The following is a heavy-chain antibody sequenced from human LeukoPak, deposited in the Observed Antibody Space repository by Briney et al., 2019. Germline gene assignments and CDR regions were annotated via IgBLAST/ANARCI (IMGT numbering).Heavy chain of an antibody. J-gene: IGHJ6*02. D-gene: IGHD5-18*01. CDR2: IKSKTDGGTT. CDR1: GFTFSSYG. Sequence: GGSLRLSCAASGFTFSSYGMNWVRQAPGKGLEWVGRIKSKTDGGTTDYAAPVKGRFTISRDDSKNTLYLQMNSLKTEDTAVYYCTTTALYSYGYGDYYYYGMDVWGQGTTVTVSS. V-gene: IGHV3-15*07. CDR3: TTTALYSYGYGDYYYYGMDV.